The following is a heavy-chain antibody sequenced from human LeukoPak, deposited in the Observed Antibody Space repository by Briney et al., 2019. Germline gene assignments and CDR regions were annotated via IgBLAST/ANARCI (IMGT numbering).Heavy chain of an antibody. V-gene: IGHV3-7*01. D-gene: IGHD5-18*01. CDR2: IKRYGGEK. Sequence: GRSLRLSCEASTFTFTPDWMSWVHQAPGKGQEWVAMIKRYGGEKYYVDSVKGRFTISRDNAKKSLYLQMDSLRDEDTAVYYCASLDTAHPSGVYWGQGTLVAVSS. CDR3: ASLDTAHPSGVY. J-gene: IGHJ4*02. CDR1: TFTFTPDW.